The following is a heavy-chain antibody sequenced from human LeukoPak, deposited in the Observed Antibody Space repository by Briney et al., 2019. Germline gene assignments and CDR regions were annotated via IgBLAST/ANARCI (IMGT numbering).Heavy chain of an antibody. V-gene: IGHV3-33*01. CDR1: GFTFSSYG. CDR3: ARAYCSGGSCYSDFDY. D-gene: IGHD2-15*01. J-gene: IGHJ4*02. Sequence: PGRSLRLSCAASGFTFSSYGMHWVRQAPGKGLEWVAVIWYDGSNKYYADSVKGRFTLSRDNSKNTLYLQMNSLRAEDTAVYYCARAYCSGGSCYSDFDYWGQGTLVTVSS. CDR2: IWYDGSNK.